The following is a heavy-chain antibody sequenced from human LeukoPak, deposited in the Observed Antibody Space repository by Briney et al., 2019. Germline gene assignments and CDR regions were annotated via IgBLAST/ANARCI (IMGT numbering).Heavy chain of an antibody. CDR3: ASRTPGGYTYGIFNY. CDR2: INDSGST. Sequence: SEPLSLPCTVSGASISSYYWSWLRQPPGKGLEWIGYINDSGSTNYNPSLKSRVTMSVETSKNQFSLQLSSVTAADTATYYCASRTPGGYTYGIFNYWGQGTLVTVSS. J-gene: IGHJ4*02. V-gene: IGHV4-59*08. D-gene: IGHD5-18*01. CDR1: GASISSYY.